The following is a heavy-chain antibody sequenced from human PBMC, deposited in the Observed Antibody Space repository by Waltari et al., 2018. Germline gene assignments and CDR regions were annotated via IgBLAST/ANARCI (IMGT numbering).Heavy chain of an antibody. Sequence: QVQLQQSGPGLVKPSQTLSLTCVISGASVSSSSAAWNWIRQSPSRGLEWLGRTYYRSKWYNDYAVSLKSRISINPDTSKNQFSLRLNFVTPEDTAVYYCARVGRTAYGMDVWGQGTTVTVS. CDR2: TYYRSKWYN. CDR3: ARVGRTAYGMDV. V-gene: IGHV6-1*01. CDR1: GASVSSSSAA. J-gene: IGHJ6*02. D-gene: IGHD3-3*01.